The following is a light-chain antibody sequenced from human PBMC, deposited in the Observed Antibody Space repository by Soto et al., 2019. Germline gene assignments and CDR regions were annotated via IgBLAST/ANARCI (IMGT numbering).Light chain of an antibody. J-gene: IGLJ2*01. V-gene: IGLV4-69*01. CDR3: QTWDTGIVV. CDR2: VKSDGSH. CDR1: SGHGNYV. Sequence: QSVLTQSPSASASLGASVKLTCTLSSGHGNYVIAWHQQQPQKGPRYLMKVKSDGSHSKGDGIPDRFSGSSSGAERYLVISSLQSEDEADYYCQTWDTGIVVFGGGTKLTVL.